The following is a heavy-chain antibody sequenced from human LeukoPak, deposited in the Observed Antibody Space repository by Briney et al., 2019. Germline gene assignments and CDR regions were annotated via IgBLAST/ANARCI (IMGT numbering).Heavy chain of an antibody. D-gene: IGHD1-26*01. J-gene: IGHJ4*02. Sequence: SETLSLACTVSGFSISNDYYWTWLRQPPGKGLEWIGGIYHSGTTYYNPSLRGRVSISLDASKTQFSLKLSSVTAADTAVYYCARGKAYSGSYYGIFDYWGQGTLVTVSS. CDR3: ARGKAYSGSYYGIFDY. CDR1: GFSISNDYY. CDR2: IYHSGTT. V-gene: IGHV4-38-2*02.